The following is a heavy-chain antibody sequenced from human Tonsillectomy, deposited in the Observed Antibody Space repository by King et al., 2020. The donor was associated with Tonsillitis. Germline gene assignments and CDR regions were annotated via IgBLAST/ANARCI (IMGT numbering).Heavy chain of an antibody. D-gene: IGHD3-10*01. V-gene: IGHV4-34*01. J-gene: IGHJ5*02. CDR2: INHSGST. Sequence: VQLQQWGAGLLKPSETLSLTCAVYGRSFSNYYWSWIRQPPGKGLEWIGEINHSGSTNYNPSLKSRVTISVDTSKNQFSLKLSSVTAADTAVYYCARVGLLRFGELRGIPNWFDPWGQGTLVTVSS. CDR3: ARVGLLRFGELRGIPNWFDP. CDR1: GRSFSNYY.